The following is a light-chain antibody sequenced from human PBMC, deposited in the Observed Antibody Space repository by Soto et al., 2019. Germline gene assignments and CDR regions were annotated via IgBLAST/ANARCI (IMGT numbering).Light chain of an antibody. CDR3: QQYGSSPTWT. CDR2: GAS. CDR1: QSVSSSY. Sequence: EIVLTQSPGTLSLSPGERATLSCRASQSVSSSYLAWYQQKPGQAPRLVIYGASSRATGIPDRFSGSGSGTDFTLSISRLEAEDFAVYYCQQYGSSPTWTFGQGTKVEIK. J-gene: IGKJ1*01. V-gene: IGKV3-20*01.